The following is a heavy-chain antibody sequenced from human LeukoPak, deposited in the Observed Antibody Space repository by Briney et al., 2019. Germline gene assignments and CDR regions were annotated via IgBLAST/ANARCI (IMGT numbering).Heavy chain of an antibody. Sequence: PGGSLRLSCAAPGFTFSSYWMSWVRQAPGKGLEWVANIKQDGSEKYYVDSVKGRFTISRDNAKNSLYLQMNSLRAEDTAVYYCARWHDAFDIWGQGTMVTVSS. CDR2: IKQDGSEK. CDR3: ARWHDAFDI. V-gene: IGHV3-7*01. CDR1: GFTFSSYW. J-gene: IGHJ3*02.